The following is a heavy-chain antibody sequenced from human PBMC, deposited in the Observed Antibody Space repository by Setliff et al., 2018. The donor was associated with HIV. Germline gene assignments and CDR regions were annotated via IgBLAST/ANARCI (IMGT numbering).Heavy chain of an antibody. CDR3: ARGLRWGDYPEGFDY. J-gene: IGHJ4*02. D-gene: IGHD4-17*01. V-gene: IGHV1-69*10. CDR2: IIPILGEA. Sequence: GASVKVSCKASGDTFSRYAISWVRQAPGQGLEWMGGIIPILGEAKYAQKFQGRVTMTEDTSTGTAYMELTSLRSEDTAMYYCARGLRWGDYPEGFDYWGQGTLVTVSS. CDR1: GDTFSRYA.